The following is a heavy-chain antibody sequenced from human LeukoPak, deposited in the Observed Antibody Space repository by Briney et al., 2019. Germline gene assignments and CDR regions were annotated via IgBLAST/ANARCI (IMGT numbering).Heavy chain of an antibody. V-gene: IGHV4-30-2*01. CDR3: ATDPLQLVGGY. CDR1: GGSISSGGYY. J-gene: IGHJ4*02. Sequence: SQTLPLTCTVSGGSISSGGYYWSWIRQPPGKGLEWIGYIYHSGSTYYNPSLKRRVTISVDRSKNQFSLKLSSVTAADTAVYYCATDPLQLVGGYWGQGTLVTVSS. D-gene: IGHD6-13*01. CDR2: IYHSGST.